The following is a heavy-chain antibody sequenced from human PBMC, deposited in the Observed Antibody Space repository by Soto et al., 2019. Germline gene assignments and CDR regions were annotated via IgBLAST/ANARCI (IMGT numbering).Heavy chain of an antibody. CDR3: SKDRTFGQPRVRFDP. CDR2: ISGNGGST. J-gene: IGHJ5*02. V-gene: IGHV3-23*01. CDR1: GFTFSVYA. Sequence: GGSLRLSCGASGFTFSVYAMAWVRQAPGKGLEWVSAISGNGGSTYYADSVKGRFTISRDNSKSTLHLQMNSLRVEDTAVYYCSKDRTFGQPRVRFDPRGQGTLVTVS. D-gene: IGHD3-10*01.